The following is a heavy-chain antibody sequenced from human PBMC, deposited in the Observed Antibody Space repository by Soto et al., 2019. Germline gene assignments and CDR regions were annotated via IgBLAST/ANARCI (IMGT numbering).Heavy chain of an antibody. V-gene: IGHV3-21*01. CDR2: ISSSGGYI. Sequence: PGGSLRLSCVVSGFTFRSYTMNWVRQAPGKGLEWVSSISSSGGYIYCADSVRGRFAISRDNAKNSLYLQMNSLRAEDTAVYYCARVKFGGDRSPFDYWGQGTLVTVSS. J-gene: IGHJ4*02. D-gene: IGHD4-17*01. CDR1: GFTFRSYT. CDR3: ARVKFGGDRSPFDY.